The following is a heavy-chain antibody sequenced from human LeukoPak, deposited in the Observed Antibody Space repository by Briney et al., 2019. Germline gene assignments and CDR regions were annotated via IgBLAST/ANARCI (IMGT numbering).Heavy chain of an antibody. V-gene: IGHV3-23*01. CDR1: GFKFTNYA. Sequence: GGSLRLSCAASGFKFTNYAMHWVRQAPGKGLEWVSTIGGSGVTKFYADSVAGRFTIFRDNSNNALFLQMNNLRAEDVAIYYCARGASSWEYTTFDVWGQGAIVTVSS. CDR3: ARGASSWEYTTFDV. CDR2: IGGSGVTK. J-gene: IGHJ3*01. D-gene: IGHD6-13*01.